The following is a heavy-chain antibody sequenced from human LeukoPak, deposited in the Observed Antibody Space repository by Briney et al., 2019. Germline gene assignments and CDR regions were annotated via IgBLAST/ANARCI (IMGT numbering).Heavy chain of an antibody. CDR3: ARGLVRGVTPPVRRWFDP. Sequence: SETLSLTCAVYGGSFSGYYWSWTRQPPGKGLEWIGEINYSGSTNYNPSLKSRVTISVDTSKNQFSLKLSSVTAADTAVYYCARGLVRGVTPPVRRWFDPWGQGTLVTVSS. CDR2: INYSGST. D-gene: IGHD3-10*01. CDR1: GGSFSGYY. J-gene: IGHJ5*02. V-gene: IGHV4-34*01.